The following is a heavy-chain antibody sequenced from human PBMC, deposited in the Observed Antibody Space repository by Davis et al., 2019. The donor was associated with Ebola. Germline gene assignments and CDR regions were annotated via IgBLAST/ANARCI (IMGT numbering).Heavy chain of an antibody. CDR2: ISWNGDSV. J-gene: IGHJ4*02. V-gene: IGHV3-9*01. CDR1: GFRFDDYA. Sequence: CAASGFRFDDYAIHWVRQAPGKGLEWVSGISWNGDSVAYADSVKGRFPISRDNAKNSLFLPMNSPRVEDTAVYDCATGGTGGYWGQGSLVTVSS. CDR3: ATGGTGGY. D-gene: IGHD3-16*01.